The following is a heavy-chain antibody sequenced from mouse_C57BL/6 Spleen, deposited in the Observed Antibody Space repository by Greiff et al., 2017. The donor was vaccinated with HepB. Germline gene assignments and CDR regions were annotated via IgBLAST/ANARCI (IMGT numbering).Heavy chain of an antibody. CDR1: GFTFSSYA. D-gene: IGHD1-1*01. Sequence: EVKLMESGGGLVKPGGSLKLSCAASGFTFSSYAMSWVRQTPEKRLEWVATISDGGSYTYYPDNVKGRFTISRDNAKNNMYLQMSHLKSEDTAMYYCARAPYGSRYYYAMDYWGQGTSVTVSS. CDR2: ISDGGSYT. CDR3: ARAPYGSRYYYAMDY. V-gene: IGHV5-4*03. J-gene: IGHJ4*01.